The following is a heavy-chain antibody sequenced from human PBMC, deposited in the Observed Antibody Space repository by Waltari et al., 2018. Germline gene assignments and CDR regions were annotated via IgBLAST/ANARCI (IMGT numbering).Heavy chain of an antibody. CDR3: ARGRGWCDY. D-gene: IGHD6-19*01. CDR1: AFPVSSCY. Sequence: EVQLVESGGGLVQPGWSLRLSCAASAFPVSSCYMSWVRQAPGKGLEWVSVIYSGGSTYYADSVKGRFTISRDNSKNTLYLQMNSLRVEDTAVYYCARGRGWCDYWGQGTLVTVSS. V-gene: IGHV3-66*02. CDR2: IYSGGST. J-gene: IGHJ4*02.